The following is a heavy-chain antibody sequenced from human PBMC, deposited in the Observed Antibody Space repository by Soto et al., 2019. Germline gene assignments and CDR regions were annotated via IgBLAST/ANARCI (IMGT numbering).Heavy chain of an antibody. CDR1: RYTFTNYY. D-gene: IGHD6-6*01. CDR3: ARDFIAARRYYYYGMDV. CDR2: INPSGGST. V-gene: IGHV1-46*01. J-gene: IGHJ6*02. Sequence: SVQVSYKPSRYTFTNYYMHWLQQAPAQGLEWMGIINPSGGSTSYAQKFQGRVTMTRDTSTSTVYMELSSLRSEDTAVYYCARDFIAARRYYYYGMDVWGQGTTVTVSS.